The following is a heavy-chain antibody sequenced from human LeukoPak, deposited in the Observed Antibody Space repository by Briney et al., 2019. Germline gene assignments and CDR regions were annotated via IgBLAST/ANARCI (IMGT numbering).Heavy chain of an antibody. CDR1: XXXXSXXY. D-gene: IGHD4-11*01. CDR3: ARGDYSNRFQH. V-gene: IGHV4-59*01. Sequence: EXLXLTCTXXXXXXSXXYWXXXRXXXXXXLECIGYIYYSGSTNYNPSLKSRFTISVDTSKNQFSLKLSSVTAADTAVYYCARGDYSNRFQHWGQGTLVTVSS. CDR2: IYYSGST. J-gene: IGHJ1*01.